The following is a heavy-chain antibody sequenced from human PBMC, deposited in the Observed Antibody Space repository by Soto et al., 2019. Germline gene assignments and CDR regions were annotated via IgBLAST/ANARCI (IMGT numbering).Heavy chain of an antibody. J-gene: IGHJ4*01. V-gene: IGHV3-15*07. CDR2: IKSKTDGGTT. Sequence: PGGSLRLSCAASGFTFSNSWINWVRQAPGKGLEWVGRIKSKTDGGTTDFAAPVKGRFAISRDDSKDMVYLQMNSLKTEDTGIYYCTIDSYSTMIVVRFYYWGHGTLVTVSS. D-gene: IGHD3-22*01. CDR1: GFTFSNSW. CDR3: TIDSYSTMIVVRFYY.